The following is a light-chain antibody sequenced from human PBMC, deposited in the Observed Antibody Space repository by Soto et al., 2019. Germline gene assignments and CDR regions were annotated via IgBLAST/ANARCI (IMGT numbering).Light chain of an antibody. Sequence: QSVVTQEPSLTVSPEGTVTLTCGSNTGAVTSGHYPYWFQQKPGQAPRTLIYDTNNKHSWTPARFSGSLLGDKAALTLSGAQPEDEAEYYCSLSYGAFAMFGGGTKLTVL. CDR2: DTN. CDR3: SLSYGAFAM. J-gene: IGLJ3*02. CDR1: TGAVTSGHY. V-gene: IGLV7-46*01.